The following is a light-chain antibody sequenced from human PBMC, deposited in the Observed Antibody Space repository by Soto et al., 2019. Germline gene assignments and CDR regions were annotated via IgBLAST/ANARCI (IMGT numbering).Light chain of an antibody. Sequence: DPQMTQSPSSLSASVGDRVTITCQASQDINNYLNWYQQKPGKAPKLLIYHASNLETGVPSRFSGSKSGTDFTFTISSLQPEDTATYYCQQYNELPITFGQGTRLEIK. CDR2: HAS. J-gene: IGKJ5*01. V-gene: IGKV1-33*01. CDR3: QQYNELPIT. CDR1: QDINNY.